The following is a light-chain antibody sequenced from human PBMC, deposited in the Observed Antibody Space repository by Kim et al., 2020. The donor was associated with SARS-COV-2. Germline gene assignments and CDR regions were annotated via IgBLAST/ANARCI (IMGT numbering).Light chain of an antibody. CDR1: QSISIY. Sequence: SVGDRVTITCRASQSISIYLNWFQQKPGKAPKLLIYAASSLQSGVPSRFSGSGSGTDFTLTISSLQPEDFATYYCQQSYSTPPWTFGRGTKVDIK. V-gene: IGKV1-39*01. CDR3: QQSYSTPPWT. J-gene: IGKJ1*01. CDR2: AAS.